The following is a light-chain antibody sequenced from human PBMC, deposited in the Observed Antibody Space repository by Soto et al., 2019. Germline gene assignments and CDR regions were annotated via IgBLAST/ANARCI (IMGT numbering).Light chain of an antibody. CDR1: QSVSGY. CDR3: QQYHTWPIT. CDR2: GAS. Sequence: EIVLTQSPVTLSLSPGERATLSCRASQSVSGYVAWYQQKPGQAPRLLISGASTGATGIPARFSGSGSGTEFTLTISSLQSEDCAIYYCQQYHTWPITFGGGTKVDI. V-gene: IGKV3-15*01. J-gene: IGKJ4*01.